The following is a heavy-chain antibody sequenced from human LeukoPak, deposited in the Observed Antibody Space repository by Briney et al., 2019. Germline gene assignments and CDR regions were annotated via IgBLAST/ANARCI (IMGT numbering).Heavy chain of an antibody. CDR2: ISDDGRRK. D-gene: IGHD5-12*01. Sequence: PGGSLRLSCAASGFSFISYGMHWVRQAPGKGLEWVGVISDDGRRKDYADSVKGRFTISRDNAKNSLYLQMNGLRGEDTAVYYCAKGPGARGHFNWFDPWGQGTLVIVSS. V-gene: IGHV3-30*18. CDR3: AKGPGARGHFNWFDP. CDR1: GFSFISYG. J-gene: IGHJ5*02.